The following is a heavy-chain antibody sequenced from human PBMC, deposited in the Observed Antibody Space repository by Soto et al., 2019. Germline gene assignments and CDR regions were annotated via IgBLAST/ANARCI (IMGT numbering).Heavy chain of an antibody. D-gene: IGHD4-17*01. Sequence: GGSLRLSCAASGFTFSSYAMSWVRQAPGKGLEWVSAISGSGGSTYYADSVKGRFTISRDNSKNTLYLQMNSLRAEDTAVYYCAKVGIGGDYENNDAFDIWGQGTMVTVSS. CDR1: GFTFSSYA. CDR2: ISGSGGST. J-gene: IGHJ3*02. CDR3: AKVGIGGDYENNDAFDI. V-gene: IGHV3-23*01.